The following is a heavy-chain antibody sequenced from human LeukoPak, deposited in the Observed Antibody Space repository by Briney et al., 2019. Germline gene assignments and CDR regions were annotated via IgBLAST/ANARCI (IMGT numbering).Heavy chain of an antibody. J-gene: IGHJ5*02. V-gene: IGHV3-53*01. Sequence: GGSLRLSCAASGFTVSSNYMSWARQAPGKGLEWVSVICSGGSTYYADSVKGRFAISRDNSKNTLYLQMNSLRAEDTAVYYCAGNSNSSSWYPHWFDPWGQGTLVTVSS. D-gene: IGHD6-13*01. CDR2: ICSGGST. CDR1: GFTVSSNY. CDR3: AGNSNSSSWYPHWFDP.